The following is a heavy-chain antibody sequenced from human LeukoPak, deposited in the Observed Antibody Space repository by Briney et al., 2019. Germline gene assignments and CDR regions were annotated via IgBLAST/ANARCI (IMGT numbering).Heavy chain of an antibody. CDR1: GYSFTSYW. V-gene: IGHV5-51*01. D-gene: IGHD6-19*01. CDR2: IYPGDSDT. Sequence: GESLKISCKGSGYSFTSYWIGWVRQMPGKGLEWMGIIYPGDSDTRYSPSFQGQVTISADKSISTAYVQWSSLKASDTAMYYCARRGPSSGRDNWFDPWGQGTLVTVSS. J-gene: IGHJ5*02. CDR3: ARRGPSSGRDNWFDP.